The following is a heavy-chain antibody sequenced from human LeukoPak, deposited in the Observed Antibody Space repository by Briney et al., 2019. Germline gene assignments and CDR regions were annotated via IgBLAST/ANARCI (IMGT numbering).Heavy chain of an antibody. CDR1: GGSFSDND. Sequence: SVTLSLTCAVHGGSFSDNDWTWIRQSPGKGLEWIGEISERGSTNYNPSLGSRITISLDTSKNQFSLHVRSVVAADTAVYYCARTVYSNNWAPASWFHPWGQGTLVTVSS. V-gene: IGHV4-34*01. J-gene: IGHJ5*02. D-gene: IGHD4-11*01. CDR3: ARTVYSNNWAPASWFHP. CDR2: ISERGST.